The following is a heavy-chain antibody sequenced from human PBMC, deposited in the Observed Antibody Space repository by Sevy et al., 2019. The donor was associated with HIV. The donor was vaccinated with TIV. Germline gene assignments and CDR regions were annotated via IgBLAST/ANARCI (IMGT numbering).Heavy chain of an antibody. D-gene: IGHD5-18*01. CDR1: GGSISSYC. J-gene: IGHJ4*02. CDR3: ARAGHSYGLFDY. V-gene: IGHV4-59*13. CDR2: MCHTGIT. Sequence: SETLFLTCTVSGGSISSYCCNWIRQSPGKGLERIGYMCHTGITKYNPSLKSRVTISLDTSRNQFSLRLSSVTAADTAVYYCARAGHSYGLFDYWGQGTLVTVSS.